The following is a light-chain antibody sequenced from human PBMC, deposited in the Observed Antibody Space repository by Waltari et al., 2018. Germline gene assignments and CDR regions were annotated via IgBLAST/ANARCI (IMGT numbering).Light chain of an antibody. CDR3: AAWDDSLTGYV. CDR1: SSHVGSNT. CDR2: SNT. V-gene: IGLV1-44*01. Sequence: QSVLTQSPSASGTPGQRVTISCPGSSSHVGSNTVDGYQKLPGTAPKLLLYSNTQRPSGVPDRFSGSKSGTSASLAISGLQSEDEAEYFCAAWDDSLTGYVFGTGTKVTVL. J-gene: IGLJ1*01.